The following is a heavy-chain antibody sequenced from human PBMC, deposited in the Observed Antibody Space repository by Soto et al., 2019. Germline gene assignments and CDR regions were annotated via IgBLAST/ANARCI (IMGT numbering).Heavy chain of an antibody. CDR1: SDSVSSSSYT. D-gene: IGHD2-15*01. J-gene: IGHJ4*02. V-gene: IGHV4-39*07. CDR2: IYSSGST. Sequence: SETLSLTCTVSSDSVSSSSYTWGWIRQPPGKGPEWIGSIYSSGSTYYNPSLNSRVTVSVDTSKNQFSLNVTSVTAADTAVYYCATLPPRIVVVVLPIPSWGKGTLVTVSS. CDR3: ATLPPRIVVVVLPIPS.